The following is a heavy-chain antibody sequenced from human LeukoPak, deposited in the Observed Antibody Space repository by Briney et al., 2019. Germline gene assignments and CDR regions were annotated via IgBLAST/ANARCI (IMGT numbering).Heavy chain of an antibody. Sequence: GGSLRLSCAASGFTLSSYWMHWVRQAPGKGLVWVSRIDNDGSDTIYADSMKGRFTISRDNAKNTLFLQMNSLRDEDTAVYYCAREKRYYYYGMDVWGQGTTVTVSS. CDR2: IDNDGSDT. J-gene: IGHJ6*02. V-gene: IGHV3-74*01. CDR3: AREKRYYYYGMDV. CDR1: GFTLSSYW.